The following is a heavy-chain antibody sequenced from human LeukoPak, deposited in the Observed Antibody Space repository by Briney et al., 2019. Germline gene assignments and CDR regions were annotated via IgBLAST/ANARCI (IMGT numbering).Heavy chain of an antibody. CDR3: ARGLGSGSYLY. Sequence: ASVKVSCKASGYTFTSYDINLVRQATGQGLEWMGWINPNSGNTGYAQNVQGRVTMTRNTSISTAYMELSSLRAEDTAVYYCARGLGSGSYLYWGQGTLVTVSS. J-gene: IGHJ4*02. CDR1: GYTFTSYD. V-gene: IGHV1-8*01. CDR2: INPNSGNT. D-gene: IGHD3-10*02.